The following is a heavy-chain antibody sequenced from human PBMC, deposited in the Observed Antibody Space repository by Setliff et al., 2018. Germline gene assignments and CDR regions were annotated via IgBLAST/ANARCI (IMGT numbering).Heavy chain of an antibody. CDR2: IYHSGST. D-gene: IGHD3-22*01. Sequence: SETLSLTCAVSGYSISSGYYWGWIRQPPGKGLEWIGSIYHSGSTYYNPSLKSRVTISVDTSKNQFSRKLSSVTAADTAVYYCATHAPNYYDSSGYYLRAFDIWGQGTMVTVSS. CDR1: GYSISSGYY. V-gene: IGHV4-38-2*01. CDR3: ATHAPNYYDSSGYYLRAFDI. J-gene: IGHJ3*02.